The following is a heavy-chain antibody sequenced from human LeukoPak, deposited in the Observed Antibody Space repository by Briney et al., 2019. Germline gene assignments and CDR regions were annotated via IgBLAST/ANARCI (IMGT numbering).Heavy chain of an antibody. J-gene: IGHJ6*03. V-gene: IGHV4-59*01. Sequence: SETLSLTCTVSGGSISSYYWSWIRQPPGKGLEWIGYIYYSGTTNYNPSLKSRVTISVDTSKNQFSLKLSSVTAADTAVYYCARGYSRSWPYYYYMDVWGKGTTVIVSS. CDR2: IYYSGTT. D-gene: IGHD6-13*01. CDR1: GGSISSYY. CDR3: ARGYSRSWPYYYYMDV.